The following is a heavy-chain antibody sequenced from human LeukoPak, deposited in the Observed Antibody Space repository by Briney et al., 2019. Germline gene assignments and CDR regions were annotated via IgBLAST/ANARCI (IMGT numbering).Heavy chain of an antibody. Sequence: SETLSLTCTVSGGSISSSSYYWGWIRQPPGKGLEWIGSIYYSGSTYYNPSLKSRVTISVDKSRNQFSLKLSSVTAADTAVYYCARDGIAAAGYFDYWGQGTLVTVSS. CDR3: ARDGIAAAGYFDY. J-gene: IGHJ4*02. CDR1: GGSISSSSYY. V-gene: IGHV4-39*07. CDR2: IYYSGST. D-gene: IGHD6-13*01.